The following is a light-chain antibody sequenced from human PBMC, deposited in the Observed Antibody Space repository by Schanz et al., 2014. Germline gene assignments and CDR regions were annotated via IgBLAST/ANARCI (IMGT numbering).Light chain of an antibody. CDR1: QNVGTY. CDR3: QQRSNWPSLT. CDR2: DAS. Sequence: EIVLTQSPVTLSLSPGERATLSCRASQNVGTYLAWYQRKPGQAPRLLIYDASNRATGIPARFSGSGSGTDFTLTISSLEPEDFAVYYCQQRSNWPSLTFGGGTKVDFK. V-gene: IGKV3-11*01. J-gene: IGKJ4*01.